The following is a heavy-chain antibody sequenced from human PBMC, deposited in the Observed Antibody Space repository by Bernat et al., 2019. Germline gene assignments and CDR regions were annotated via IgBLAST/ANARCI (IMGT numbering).Heavy chain of an antibody. J-gene: IGHJ6*03. V-gene: IGHV3-30*01. Sequence: QVQLVESGGGVVQPGRSLRLSCAASGFTFSSYAMHWVRQAPGKGLEWVAVISYDGSNKYYADSVRGRVPISRDNSKNTLYLQMNSLRAEDTAVYYCARDGYCSSTSCYPSLYYYYYMDVWGKGTTVTVSS. CDR1: GFTFSSYA. D-gene: IGHD2-2*03. CDR3: ARDGYCSSTSCYPSLYYYYYMDV. CDR2: ISYDGSNK.